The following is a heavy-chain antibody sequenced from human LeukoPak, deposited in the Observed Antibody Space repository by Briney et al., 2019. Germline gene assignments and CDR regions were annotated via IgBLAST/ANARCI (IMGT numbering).Heavy chain of an antibody. CDR2: INHSGST. D-gene: IGHD2-8*01. J-gene: IGHJ4*02. CDR1: GGSFSGYY. V-gene: IGHV4-34*01. CDR3: ACRTCTNGVCYMYGFDY. Sequence: SETLSLTCAVYGGSFSGYYWSWIRQPPGKGLEWIGEINHSGSTNYNPSLKSRVTISVDTSKNQFSLKLSSVTAADTAVYYCACRTCTNGVCYMYGFDYWGQGTLVTVSS.